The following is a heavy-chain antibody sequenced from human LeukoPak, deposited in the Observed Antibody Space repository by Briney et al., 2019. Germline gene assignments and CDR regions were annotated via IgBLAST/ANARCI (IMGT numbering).Heavy chain of an antibody. D-gene: IGHD3-22*01. Sequence: PGGSLRLSCAASGFTFSSYWMSWVRQAPGKGLEWVSDISGGGGSTYYADSVKGRFTISRDNSKNTLYLQMNSLRAEDTAVYYCAKTPYYDSSGYADYWGQGTLVTVSS. CDR1: GFTFSSYW. CDR2: ISGGGGST. CDR3: AKTPYYDSSGYADY. V-gene: IGHV3-23*01. J-gene: IGHJ4*02.